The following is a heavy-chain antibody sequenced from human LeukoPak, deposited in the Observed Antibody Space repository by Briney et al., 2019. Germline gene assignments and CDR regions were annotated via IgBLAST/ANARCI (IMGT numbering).Heavy chain of an antibody. CDR1: GFTFNNYA. CDR3: ARLGHCSGGSCYDN. D-gene: IGHD2-15*01. V-gene: IGHV3-23*01. CDR2: ISASGTTT. J-gene: IGHJ4*02. Sequence: GGSLRLSCVASGFTFNNYAMSWVRQAPGKGLEWVSIISASGTTTYYADSVKGRFTISRDNAKNSLYLQMNSLRAKDTAVYYCARLGHCSGGSCYDNWGQGTLVTVSS.